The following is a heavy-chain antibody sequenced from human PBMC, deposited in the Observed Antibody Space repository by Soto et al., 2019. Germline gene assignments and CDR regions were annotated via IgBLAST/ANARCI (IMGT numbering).Heavy chain of an antibody. Sequence: QVQLVQSGAEVKKPGSSVKVSCKASGGTFSSYTISWVRQAPGQGLEWMGRIIPILGIANYAQKFQGRVTITADKSTSTAYMELSSLRSEDTAVYYCARGCSSTSCYALGYFQHWGQGTLVTVSS. J-gene: IGHJ1*01. CDR1: GGTFSSYT. CDR3: ARGCSSTSCYALGYFQH. V-gene: IGHV1-69*02. CDR2: IIPILGIA. D-gene: IGHD2-2*01.